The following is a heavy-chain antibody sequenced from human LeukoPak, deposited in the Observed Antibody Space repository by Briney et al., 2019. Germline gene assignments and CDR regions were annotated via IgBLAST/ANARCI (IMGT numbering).Heavy chain of an antibody. CDR2: IDYHGNT. CDR3: ARLRYFDSLLDTFDI. CDR1: GGSITSYY. J-gene: IGHJ3*02. Sequence: SETLSLTCTVSGGSITSYYWTWIRQSPGKGLEWIGYIDYHGNTNCNPSLNSRVTILEDTSKNQFSLKLSSVTAADTAVYYCARLRYFDSLLDTFDIWGQGTMVTVSS. D-gene: IGHD3-9*01. V-gene: IGHV4-59*01.